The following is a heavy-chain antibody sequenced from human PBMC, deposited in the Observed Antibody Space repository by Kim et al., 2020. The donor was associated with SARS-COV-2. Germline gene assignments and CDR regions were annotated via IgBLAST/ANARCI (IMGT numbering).Heavy chain of an antibody. D-gene: IGHD3-22*01. CDR3: GRLYFDSSDSHN. V-gene: IGHV3-7*01. Sequence: GGSLRLSCAASGFIFSSYWMSWVRQSPGKGLEWVANIKQDGSEKYYVDSVKGRFTISRDNAKSSLYLQMNSLRAADTAVYYCGRLYFDSSDSHNWGQGTL. J-gene: IGHJ4*02. CDR2: IKQDGSEK. CDR1: GFIFSSYW.